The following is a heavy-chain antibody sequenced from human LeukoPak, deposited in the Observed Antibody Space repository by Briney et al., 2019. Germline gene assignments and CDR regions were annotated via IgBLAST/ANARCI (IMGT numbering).Heavy chain of an antibody. CDR1: GFTFSNYS. Sequence: GGSLRLSCAASGFTFSNYSMNWVRQAPGKGLEWVSYISSSTSAIYYADSVKGRFTISRDNAKNSLYLQMNSLRAEDTAVYYCARGIRGGYSGIYNWFDPWGQGTLVTVSS. CDR2: ISSSTSAI. D-gene: IGHD5-12*01. CDR3: ARGIRGGYSGIYNWFDP. J-gene: IGHJ5*02. V-gene: IGHV3-48*04.